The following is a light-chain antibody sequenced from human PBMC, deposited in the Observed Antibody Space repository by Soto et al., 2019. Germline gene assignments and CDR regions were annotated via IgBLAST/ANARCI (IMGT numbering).Light chain of an antibody. CDR1: QTVSGAY. CDR3: QQRNDWPWT. J-gene: IGKJ1*01. CDR2: DAS. Sequence: EIVLTQSPGTLSLSPGERATLSCRASQTVSGAYLAWYRQKPGQAPRLLIYDASNRATGIPARFSGSGSGTDFTLTISSLEPEDFVVYYCQQRNDWPWTFGQGTKVDIK. V-gene: IGKV3-11*01.